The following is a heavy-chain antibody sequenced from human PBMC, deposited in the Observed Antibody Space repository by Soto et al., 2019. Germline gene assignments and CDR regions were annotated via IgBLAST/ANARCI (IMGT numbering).Heavy chain of an antibody. V-gene: IGHV3-15*01. D-gene: IGHD4-17*01. CDR1: GFSFTNDW. CDR3: ATEYYSDYVARILTTVLTTLDY. CDR2: IKSKADGGTT. Sequence: EVQLVESGGSLVKPGGSLRLSCAASGFSFTNDWIRWVRQAPGKGLEWVGRIKSKADGGTTDYAAPMKGRFTISRDDSTNMRYMQMISLKTEDTAVYYCATEYYSDYVARILTTVLTTLDYWGRGTLVTVSS. J-gene: IGHJ4*01.